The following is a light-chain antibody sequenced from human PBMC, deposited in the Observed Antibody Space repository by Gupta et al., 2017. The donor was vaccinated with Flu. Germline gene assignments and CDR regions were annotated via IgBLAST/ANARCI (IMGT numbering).Light chain of an antibody. V-gene: IGLV1-44*01. CDR2: RNN. J-gene: IGLJ3*02. CDR3: AACDDSLKGVV. CDR1: SSNIGSNT. Sequence: QSVLTQPPSASGTPGQRVTISCSGSSSNIGSNTVNWYQQLPGTAPKLLIYRNNQRPSGVPDRFAGSKSDTSASLAIRGLQSEDEAEYYCAACDDSLKGVVFGGGTKLTVL.